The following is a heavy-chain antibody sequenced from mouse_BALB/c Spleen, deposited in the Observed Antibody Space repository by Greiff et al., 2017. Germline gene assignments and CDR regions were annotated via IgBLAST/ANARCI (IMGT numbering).Heavy chain of an antibody. CDR2: IDPENGDT. CDR1: GFNIKDYY. Sequence: VQLQQSGAELVRSGASVKLSCTASGFNIKDYYMHWVKQRPGQGLEWIGWIDPENGDTEYAPKFQGKATMTADTSSNTAYLQLSSLTSEDTAVYYCNARPWFAYWGQGTLVTVSA. J-gene: IGHJ3*01. V-gene: IGHV14-4*02. CDR3: NARPWFAY.